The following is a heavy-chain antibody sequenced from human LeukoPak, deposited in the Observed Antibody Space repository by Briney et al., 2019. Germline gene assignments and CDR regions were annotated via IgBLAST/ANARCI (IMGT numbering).Heavy chain of an antibody. J-gene: IGHJ4*02. CDR2: ISNDGSNK. Sequence: GGSLRLSCAASGFTFSSYAIHWVRQAPGKGLEWVAMISNDGSNKYKADSVKGRFTISRDNSKNMLSLQMNSLRSEDTAVYYCARVRAPDSSGYSDYFDYWGQGTLVTVSS. D-gene: IGHD3-22*01. CDR1: GFTFSSYA. V-gene: IGHV3-30*04. CDR3: ARVRAPDSSGYSDYFDY.